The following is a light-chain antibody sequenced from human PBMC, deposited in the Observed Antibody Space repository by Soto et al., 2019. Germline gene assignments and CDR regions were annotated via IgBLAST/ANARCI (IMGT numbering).Light chain of an antibody. CDR3: CSYVGGYSYV. J-gene: IGLJ1*01. CDR1: SSDVGDYNS. Sequence: QSALTQPRSVSGSPGQSVTVSCIGTSSDVGDYNSVSWYQQHPGKAPKLMIYDVSKRPSGVPDRFSGSKSGNTASLTISGLQAEDEAHYYCCSYVGGYSYVFGIGTQVTVL. CDR2: DVS. V-gene: IGLV2-11*01.